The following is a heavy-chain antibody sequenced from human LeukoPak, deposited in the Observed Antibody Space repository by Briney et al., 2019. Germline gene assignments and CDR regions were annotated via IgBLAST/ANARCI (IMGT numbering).Heavy chain of an antibody. V-gene: IGHV3-23*01. J-gene: IGHJ6*03. D-gene: IGHD4-17*01. CDR3: AKGGAQDYGDPRGHYYYYYYMDV. Sequence: GGSLRLSCAASGFTFSSYAMSWVRQAPGKGLEWVSAISGSGGSTYYADSVKGRFTISRDNSKNTLYLQMNSLRAEDTAVYYCAKGGAQDYGDPRGHYYYYYYMDVWGKGTTVTVSS. CDR2: ISGSGGST. CDR1: GFTFSSYA.